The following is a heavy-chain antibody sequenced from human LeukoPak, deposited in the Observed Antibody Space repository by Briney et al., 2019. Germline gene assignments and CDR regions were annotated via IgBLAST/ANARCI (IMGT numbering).Heavy chain of an antibody. Sequence: ASGKVSCKASGDTFTGYYMHWVRQAPGQGLEWMGRINPNSGGTNYAQKFQGRVTMTRDTSISTAYMELSRLRSDDTAVYYCARDRTALSLYYFHYWAQGTLVTVSS. CDR2: INPNSGGT. CDR3: ARDRTALSLYYFHY. J-gene: IGHJ4*02. D-gene: IGHD2/OR15-2a*01. CDR1: GDTFTGYY. V-gene: IGHV1-2*06.